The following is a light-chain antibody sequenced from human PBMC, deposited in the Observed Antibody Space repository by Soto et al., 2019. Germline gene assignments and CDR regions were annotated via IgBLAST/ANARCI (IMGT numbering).Light chain of an antibody. V-gene: IGLV2-14*01. CDR3: SSYTSGSTLYV. CDR2: EVS. Sequence: QSVLTQTACVSRSPGQPSTMSCTRTSSDVGGYNYVCWYQQHPGKAPKLMIYEVSNRPSGVSTRFSGSKSGNTASLTISGLQAEDEADYYCSSYTSGSTLYVFGTGTKVTVL. J-gene: IGLJ1*01. CDR1: SSDVGGYNY.